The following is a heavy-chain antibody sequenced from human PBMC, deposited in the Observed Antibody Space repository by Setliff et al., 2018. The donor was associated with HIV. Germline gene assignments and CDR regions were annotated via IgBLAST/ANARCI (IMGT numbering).Heavy chain of an antibody. V-gene: IGHV4-39*01. Sequence: LSLTCTVSGGSISSSSYYWGWIRQPPGKGLEWIGSIYYSGSAYYNPSLKSRVTISVDTSKNQFSLKLSSVTAADTAVYYCARLRREEQWLVRGWFDPWGQGTLVTVAS. J-gene: IGHJ5*02. CDR2: IYYSGSA. CDR3: ARLRREEQWLVRGWFDP. CDR1: GGSISSSSYY. D-gene: IGHD6-19*01.